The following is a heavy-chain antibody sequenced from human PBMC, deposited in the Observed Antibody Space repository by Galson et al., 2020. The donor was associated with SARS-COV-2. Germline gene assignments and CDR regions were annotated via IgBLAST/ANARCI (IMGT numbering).Heavy chain of an antibody. Sequence: GGSLRLSCTAVGFMFRDYAVSWFRRAPGKGLEWVGFIRSTPSGGTTEYAASVKGRFTVSRDDSTRTAYLQMNSLKTEDTAIYYCSSAFPSMSWIAEYFQYWGQGTLVTVSS. CDR2: IRSTPSGGTT. CDR3: SSAFPSMSWIAEYFQY. J-gene: IGHJ1*01. CDR1: GFMFRDYA. V-gene: IGHV3-49*03. D-gene: IGHD6-13*01.